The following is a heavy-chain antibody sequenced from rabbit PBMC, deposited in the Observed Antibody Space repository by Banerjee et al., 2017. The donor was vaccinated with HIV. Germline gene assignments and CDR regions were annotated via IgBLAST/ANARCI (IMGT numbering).Heavy chain of an antibody. V-gene: IGHV1S45*01. CDR3: ARDTASSFSSYGMDL. CDR2: IDADSTGFT. CDR1: GFSFSSDY. D-gene: IGHD8-1*01. J-gene: IGHJ6*01. Sequence: QEQLEESGGDLVKPEGSLTLTCTASGFSFSSDYMCWVRQAPGKGLEWIACIDADSTGFTYFATWAKGRFTISKTSSTTVTLQMTRLTAADTATYFCARDTASSFSSYGMDLWGQGTLVTVS.